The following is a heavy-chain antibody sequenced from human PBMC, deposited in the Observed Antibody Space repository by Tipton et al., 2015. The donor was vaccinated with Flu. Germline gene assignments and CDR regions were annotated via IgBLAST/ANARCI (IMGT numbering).Heavy chain of an antibody. CDR3: ARVSGYSYGPPDP. CDR1: GYTFTGYY. V-gene: IGHV1-2*06. D-gene: IGHD5-18*01. CDR2: INPNSGGT. Sequence: QLVQSGAEVKKPGASVKVSCKASGYTFTGYYMHWVRQAPGQGLEWMGRINPNSGGTNYAQKFQGRVTMTRDTSISTAYMELSRLRSDDTAVYYCARVSGYSYGPPDPWGQGTLVTVSS. J-gene: IGHJ5*02.